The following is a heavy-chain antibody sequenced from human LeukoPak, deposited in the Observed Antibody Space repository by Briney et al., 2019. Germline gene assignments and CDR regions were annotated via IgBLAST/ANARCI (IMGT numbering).Heavy chain of an antibody. CDR3: ARAGQYYFDSAGYFPDY. CDR2: IYYSGST. CDR1: GDSISSGDSY. Sequence: KPSETLPLTCTVSGDSISSGDSYWSWIRQPPGKGPEWIGSIYYSGSTYYNPSLKSRLTISVDTSKNQFSLKLSSVTAADTAVYYCARAGQYYFDSAGYFPDYWGQGTLVTVSS. J-gene: IGHJ4*02. V-gene: IGHV4-30-4*01. D-gene: IGHD3-22*01.